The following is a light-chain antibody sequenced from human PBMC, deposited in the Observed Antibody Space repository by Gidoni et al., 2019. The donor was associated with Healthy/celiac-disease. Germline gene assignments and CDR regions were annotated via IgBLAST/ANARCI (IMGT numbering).Light chain of an antibody. Sequence: ALRITQSPSSLSASTGDRVTITCRASQGSSSYLAWYQQKTGKAPKRLIYAASTLQSGVPSRFSGSGSGTDFTLTISCLQSEDFATYYCQQYYSYSITFGQGTRLEIK. J-gene: IGKJ5*01. CDR2: AAS. CDR3: QQYYSYSIT. V-gene: IGKV1-8*01. CDR1: QGSSSY.